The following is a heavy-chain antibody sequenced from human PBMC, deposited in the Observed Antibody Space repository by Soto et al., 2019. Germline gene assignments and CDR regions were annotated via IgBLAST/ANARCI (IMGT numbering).Heavy chain of an antibody. CDR3: ARGNYGGMLDF. V-gene: IGHV4-31*03. CDR2: IFFSGNT. D-gene: IGHD4-17*01. Sequence: QVQLQESGPGLLKPSQTLSLTCTVSGCSILNGGHYWTWLRQNPGKGMEWIGRIFFSGNTHYNQALKLRLTFSLDTAKNQYSLKLTSVTAADTAIYYCARGNYGGMLDFWGPGTLVTVSS. CDR1: GCSILNGGHY. J-gene: IGHJ4*02.